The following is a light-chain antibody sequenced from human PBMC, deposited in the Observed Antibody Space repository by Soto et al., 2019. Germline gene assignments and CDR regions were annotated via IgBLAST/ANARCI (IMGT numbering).Light chain of an antibody. Sequence: DIVMTQSPDSLAVSVGERATINCKSSQSVLYSSNNKNYLAWYQQKPGQPPKLLIYWSSTRESGVPDRFSGGGSGTDFTLTISSLQAEDVALYYCQQYYSTPLTFGGGTKVEIK. CDR3: QQYYSTPLT. CDR2: WSS. CDR1: QSVLYSSNNKNY. J-gene: IGKJ4*01. V-gene: IGKV4-1*01.